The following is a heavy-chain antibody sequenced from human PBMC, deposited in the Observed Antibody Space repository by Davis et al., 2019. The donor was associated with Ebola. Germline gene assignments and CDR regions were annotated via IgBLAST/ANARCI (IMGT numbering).Heavy chain of an antibody. V-gene: IGHV4-34*01. CDR2: INHSGST. CDR3: ARGPSLRNFDY. Sequence: SETLSLTCTVSGGSISSYYWGWIRQPPGKGLEWIGSINHSGSTNYNPSLKSRVTISVDTSKNQFSLKLSSVTAADTAVYYCARGPSLRNFDYWGQGTLVTVSS. J-gene: IGHJ4*02. CDR1: GGSISSYY. D-gene: IGHD4/OR15-4a*01.